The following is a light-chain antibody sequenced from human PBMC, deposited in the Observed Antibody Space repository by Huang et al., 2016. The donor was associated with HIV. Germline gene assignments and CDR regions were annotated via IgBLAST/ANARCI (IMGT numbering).Light chain of an antibody. Sequence: DIQMTQSPSTLSASVGDRVTITCRASQSISSWLAWDQQKPGKDPKLLIYTASSLESGVPSRFSGSGSGTEFTLTISSLQPDDFATYYCQQYNSFWTFGQGTKVEIK. CDR3: QQYNSFWT. V-gene: IGKV1-5*03. CDR2: TAS. CDR1: QSISSW. J-gene: IGKJ1*01.